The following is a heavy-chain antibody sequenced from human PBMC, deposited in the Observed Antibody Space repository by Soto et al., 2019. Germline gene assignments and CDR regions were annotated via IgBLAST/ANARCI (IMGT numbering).Heavy chain of an antibody. Sequence: QLQLQESGSGLVKPSQTLSLTCAVSGGSISSGGYSWSWIRQPPGKGLEWIGYIYHSGSTYYNPSLTSPVTISVDRSKNQFSLKLSSGTAADPAVNSCARGPKGGGRYFDLWGRGTLVTVSS. CDR1: GGSISSGGYS. CDR3: ARGPKGGGRYFDL. CDR2: IYHSGST. V-gene: IGHV4-30-2*01. D-gene: IGHD3-16*01. J-gene: IGHJ2*01.